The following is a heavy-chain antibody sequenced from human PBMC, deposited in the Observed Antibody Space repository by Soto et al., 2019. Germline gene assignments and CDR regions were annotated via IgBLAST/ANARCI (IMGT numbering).Heavy chain of an antibody. CDR1: GYTFSSYG. D-gene: IGHD5-12*01. V-gene: IGHV1-18*01. J-gene: IGHJ6*02. CDR2: ISGYNGNT. Sequence: QVQLVQSGAEVKKPGASVKASCKAFGYTFSSYGISWVRQAPGQGLEWMGWISGYNGNTNSAQKLQGRVTMTTDTSTSTAYMELRSLTSDDTAMYYCARVTPSGYDLAYYYGMDVWGQGTTVTVSS. CDR3: ARVTPSGYDLAYYYGMDV.